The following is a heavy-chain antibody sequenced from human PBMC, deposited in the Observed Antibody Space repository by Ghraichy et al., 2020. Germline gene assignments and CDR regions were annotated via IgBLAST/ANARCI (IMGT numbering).Heavy chain of an antibody. Sequence: GGSLRLSCAASGFTFDDYAMHWVRQAPGKGLEWVSGMSWNSGRIGYADSVKGRFTISRDNAKNSLYLQMNSLRAEDTALYYCAKGSDYSSSSPFDYWGQGTLVTVSS. CDR1: GFTFDDYA. V-gene: IGHV3-9*01. J-gene: IGHJ4*02. CDR2: MSWNSGRI. CDR3: AKGSDYSSSSPFDY. D-gene: IGHD6-6*01.